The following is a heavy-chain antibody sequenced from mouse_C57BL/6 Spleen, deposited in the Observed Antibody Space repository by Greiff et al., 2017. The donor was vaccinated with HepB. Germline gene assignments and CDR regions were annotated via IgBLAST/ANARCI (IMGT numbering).Heavy chain of an antibody. CDR2: INPRNGGT. CDR3: ARWAYESIGTFDY. Sequence: VQLQQSGTELVKPGASVKVSCKASGYTFTSYWMHWVKQRPGQGLEWIGNINPRNGGTNYNEKFKSKATLTVDKSSSTAYMQLSSLTSEDSAVYSCARWAYESIGTFDYWGQGTTLTVSA. J-gene: IGHJ2*01. V-gene: IGHV1-53*01. D-gene: IGHD2-10*02. CDR1: GYTFTSYW.